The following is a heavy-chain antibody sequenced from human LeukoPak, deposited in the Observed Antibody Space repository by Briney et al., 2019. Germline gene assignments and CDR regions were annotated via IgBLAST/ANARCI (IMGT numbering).Heavy chain of an antibody. J-gene: IGHJ4*02. Sequence: ASVKVSCKSSGYTFNGYYMHWVRQAPGQGLEWMGWINPNSGGTNYAQKFQGRVTMTRDTSISTAYMELSRLRSDDTAVYYCASQRWLQSNFDYWGQGTLVTVSS. V-gene: IGHV1-2*02. CDR1: GYTFNGYY. D-gene: IGHD5-24*01. CDR3: ASQRWLQSNFDY. CDR2: INPNSGGT.